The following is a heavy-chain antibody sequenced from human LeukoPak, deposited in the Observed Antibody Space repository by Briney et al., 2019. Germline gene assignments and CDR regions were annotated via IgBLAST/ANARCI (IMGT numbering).Heavy chain of an antibody. J-gene: IGHJ5*02. CDR3: ARRIYCTGGVCYDGWFDP. CDR2: IIPIFDVT. CDR1: GDSLSSHE. Sequence: GASVKVSCKASGDSLSSHELSWVRQAPGQGLEWMGRIIPIFDVTTYAQKFQGRVTITADKSTSTAYMELRSLRSEDTAVYYCARRIYCTGGVCYDGWFDPWGLGTLVTVSS. D-gene: IGHD2-8*02. V-gene: IGHV1-69*04.